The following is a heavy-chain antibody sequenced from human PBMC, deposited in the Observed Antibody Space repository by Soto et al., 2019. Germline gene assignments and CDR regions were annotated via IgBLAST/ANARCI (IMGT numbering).Heavy chain of an antibody. CDR1: GGSFSGYY. D-gene: IGHD2-15*01. CDR2: ISHSGST. Sequence: QVQLQPWGAGLLKPSETLSLTCAVYGGSFSGYYWSWIRQPPGKGLEWIGEISHSGSTNYNPTLKSRVTILVETTKNQFSLKVTSVTAADTAVYYCVRQGLLPFDYWGQGMLVTVSS. CDR3: VRQGLLPFDY. J-gene: IGHJ4*02. V-gene: IGHV4-34*01.